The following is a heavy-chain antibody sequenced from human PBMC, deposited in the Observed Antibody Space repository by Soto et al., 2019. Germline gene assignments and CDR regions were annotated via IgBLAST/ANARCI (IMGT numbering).Heavy chain of an antibody. CDR1: GYTFTSYG. Sequence: ASVKVSCKASGYTFTSYGISWVRQAPGQGLEWMGWISAYNGNTNYAQKLQGRVTISVDRSKNQFSLKLSSVTAADTAVYYCAREYSSIFDYWGQGTLVTVSS. CDR2: ISAYNGNT. CDR3: AREYSSIFDY. V-gene: IGHV1-18*01. J-gene: IGHJ4*02. D-gene: IGHD6-19*01.